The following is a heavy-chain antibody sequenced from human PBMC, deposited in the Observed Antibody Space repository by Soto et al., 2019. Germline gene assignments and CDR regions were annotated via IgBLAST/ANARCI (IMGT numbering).Heavy chain of an antibody. J-gene: IGHJ6*02. CDR1: GFTFRSYA. V-gene: IGHV3-23*01. CDR3: AKSGVGATYYYYYGMDV. D-gene: IGHD1-26*01. CDR2: ISGSGGST. Sequence: GGSLRLSCAASGFTFRSYAMHWVRQAPGKGLEWVSAISGSGGSTYYADSVKGRFTISRDNSKNTLYLQMNSLRAEDTAVYYCAKSGVGATYYYYYGMDVWGQGTTVTVSS.